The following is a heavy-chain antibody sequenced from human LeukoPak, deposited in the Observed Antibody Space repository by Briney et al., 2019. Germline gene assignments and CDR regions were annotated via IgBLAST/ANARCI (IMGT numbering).Heavy chain of an antibody. CDR3: VVHSSGSHRHFDY. Sequence: GGSLRLSCAASGFTFSSYTMSWVRQAPGKGLEWVSAISGGDGTVTKYAYSVKGRFTISRDNSKNTLYLQMSSLRAEDTAVYYCVVHSSGSHRHFDYWGQGTLVTVSS. J-gene: IGHJ4*02. CDR1: GFTFSSYT. D-gene: IGHD3-22*01. V-gene: IGHV3-23*01. CDR2: ISGGDGTVT.